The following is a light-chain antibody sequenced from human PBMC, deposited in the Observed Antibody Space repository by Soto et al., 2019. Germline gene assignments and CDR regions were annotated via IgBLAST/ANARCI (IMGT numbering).Light chain of an antibody. Sequence: DIQMTQSPSSLSASVGDRVTITCQASQDISNYLNWYQQQPGKAPKLLIYDASNLEIGVPSRFSGSGSGTDFTFTINSLQPEDIATYYCQHYDNLVFTFGPGTKVDIK. CDR1: QDISNY. CDR3: QHYDNLVFT. V-gene: IGKV1-33*01. CDR2: DAS. J-gene: IGKJ3*01.